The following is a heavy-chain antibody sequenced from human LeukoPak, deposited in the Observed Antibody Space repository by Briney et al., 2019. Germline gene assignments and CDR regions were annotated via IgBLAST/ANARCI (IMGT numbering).Heavy chain of an antibody. CDR1: GFTFSSFW. CDR2: IKQDGTEK. J-gene: IGHJ4*02. Sequence: PGGSLRLSCAASGFTFSSFWMSWVRQAPGKGLEWVANIKQDGTEKFYVDSVKGRFTISRDNAKNSLFLQMNYLRAEDTAVYYCARDYDSSGYFPFDYWDQGTLVTVSS. V-gene: IGHV3-7*01. CDR3: ARDYDSSGYFPFDY. D-gene: IGHD3-22*01.